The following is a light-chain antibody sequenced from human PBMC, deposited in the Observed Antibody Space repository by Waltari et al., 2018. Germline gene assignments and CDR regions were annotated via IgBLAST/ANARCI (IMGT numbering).Light chain of an antibody. CDR2: DVT. CDR3: CSYASTTWV. CDR1: SSDVGSYNF. V-gene: IGLV2-23*02. Sequence: QSALTQPASVSGSPGLSITIPCTGTSSDVGSYNFVSWYQQHPGKAPKLMLYDVTKRPSGVSDRLSGSKSGNTASLTILGLQAGDEADYYCCSYASTTWVFGGGTRLTVL. J-gene: IGLJ3*02.